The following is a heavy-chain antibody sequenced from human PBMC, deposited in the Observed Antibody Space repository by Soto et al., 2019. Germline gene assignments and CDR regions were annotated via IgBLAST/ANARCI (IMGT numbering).Heavy chain of an antibody. J-gene: IGHJ4*02. V-gene: IGHV4-59*01. CDR3: ARWYGGSLDY. CDR2: IYYSGST. Sequence: PSETLYLTCTVSGGSISSYYWSWIRQPPGKGLEWIGYIYYSGSTNYNPSLKSRVTISVDTSKNQFSLKLSSVTAADTAVYYCARWYGGSLDYWGQGTLVTVSS. CDR1: GGSISSYY. D-gene: IGHD4-17*01.